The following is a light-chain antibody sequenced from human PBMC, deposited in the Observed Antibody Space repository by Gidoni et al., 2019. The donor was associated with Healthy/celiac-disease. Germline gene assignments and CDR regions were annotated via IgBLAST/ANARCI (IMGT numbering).Light chain of an antibody. CDR2: LGS. Sequence: DIVMTQSPLSLPVTPGEPAYISCRSSQSLLHSNGYNYLDWYLQKPGQSPQLLIYLGSNRASGVPDRFSCSGSGTDFTLKISRVEAEDVGVYYCMQALQTPRTFGQGPKVEIQ. CDR1: QSLLHSNGYNY. CDR3: MQALQTPRT. J-gene: IGKJ1*01. V-gene: IGKV2-28*01.